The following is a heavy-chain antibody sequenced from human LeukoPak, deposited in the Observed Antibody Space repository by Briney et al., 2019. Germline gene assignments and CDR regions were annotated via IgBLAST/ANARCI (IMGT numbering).Heavy chain of an antibody. CDR3: ARSEHSSSSFDY. D-gene: IGHD6-6*01. CDR2: INSDDSST. V-gene: IGHV3-74*01. CDR1: AFTFSNYW. Sequence: PGGSLRLSCAASAFTFSNYWMHWVRQAPGKGLVWVSRINSDDSSTIYADSVKGRFTISRDNARNSLYLQMNSLRAEDTAIYYCARSEHSSSSFDYWGQGTLVTVSS. J-gene: IGHJ4*02.